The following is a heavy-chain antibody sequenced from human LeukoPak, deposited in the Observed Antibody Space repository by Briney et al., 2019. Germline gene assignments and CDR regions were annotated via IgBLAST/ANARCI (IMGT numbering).Heavy chain of an antibody. V-gene: IGHV1-69*04. Sequence: AASVKVSCKASGGTFSSYAISWVRQAPGQGLEWMGRIIPILGIANYAQKFQGRVTITADKSTSTAYMELSSLRSEDTAVYYCARVRFGSSSWYLVDYWGQGTLVTVSS. D-gene: IGHD6-13*01. CDR3: ARVRFGSSSWYLVDY. CDR2: IIPILGIA. J-gene: IGHJ4*02. CDR1: GGTFSSYA.